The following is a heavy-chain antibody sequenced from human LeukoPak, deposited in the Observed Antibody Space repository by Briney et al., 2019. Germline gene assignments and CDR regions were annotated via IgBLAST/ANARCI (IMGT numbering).Heavy chain of an antibody. D-gene: IGHD3-10*01. CDR2: IYYSGST. V-gene: IGHV4-59*08. J-gene: IGHJ5*02. Sequence: PSETLSLTCTVSGGSISSYYWSWIRQPPGKGLEWIGYIYYSGSTNYNPSLKSRVTISVDTSKNQFSLKLSSVTAADTAVYYCARAPYYYGSGSGEWFDPWGQGTLVTVSS. CDR1: GGSISSYY. CDR3: ARAPYYYGSGSGEWFDP.